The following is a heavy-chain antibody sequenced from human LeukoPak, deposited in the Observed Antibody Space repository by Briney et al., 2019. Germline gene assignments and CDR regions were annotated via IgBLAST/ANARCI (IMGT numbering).Heavy chain of an antibody. CDR3: ARSHPGYCSGGSCRQFDY. V-gene: IGHV3-21*01. Sequence: GGSLRLSCAASGFTFSSHWMHWVRQAPGKGLEWVSSISSSSSYIYYADSVKGRFTISRDNAKNSLYLQMNSLRAEDTAVYYCARSHPGYCSGGSCRQFDYWGQGTLVTVSS. CDR1: GFTFSSHW. D-gene: IGHD2-15*01. CDR2: ISSSSSYI. J-gene: IGHJ4*02.